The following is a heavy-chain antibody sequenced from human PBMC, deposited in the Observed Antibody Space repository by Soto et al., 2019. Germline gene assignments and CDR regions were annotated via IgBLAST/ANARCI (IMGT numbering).Heavy chain of an antibody. CDR1: GGSISSYY. Sequence: TSETLSLTCTVSGGSISSYYWSWIRQPPGKGLEWIGYIYYSGSTYYNPSLKSRVTISVDRSKNQFSLKLISVTAADTAVYYCARVPDRWGQGTLVTVSS. CDR3: ARVPDR. D-gene: IGHD2-2*01. CDR2: IYYSGST. J-gene: IGHJ5*02. V-gene: IGHV4-59*12.